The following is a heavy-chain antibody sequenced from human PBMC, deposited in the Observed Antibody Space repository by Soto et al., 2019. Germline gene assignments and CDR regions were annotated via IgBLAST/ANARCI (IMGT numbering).Heavy chain of an antibody. Sequence: GGSLRLSCAASGFTFSGYAMTWVRQAPGKGLEWVSSISGGGGGTYYAESVKGRFTISRDNSKSTLYLQMSSLRADDRAVYYCAKEREEFNWNYLIFDYWGQGTLVTVSS. CDR3: AKEREEFNWNYLIFDY. D-gene: IGHD1-7*01. CDR2: ISGGGGGT. V-gene: IGHV3-23*01. J-gene: IGHJ4*02. CDR1: GFTFSGYA.